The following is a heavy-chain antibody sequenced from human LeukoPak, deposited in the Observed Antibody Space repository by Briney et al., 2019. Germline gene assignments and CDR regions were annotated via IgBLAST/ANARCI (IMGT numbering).Heavy chain of an antibody. CDR3: ASYKTYYDSSGHPLDY. V-gene: IGHV4-38-2*02. J-gene: IGHJ4*02. CDR2: IYHNGNT. Sequence: SETLSLTCTVFGSSINSVYSWGWIRQPPGKGLEWIGSIYHNGNTYYNSSLKSRVTISVHTSENQFSLKLSSVNAADPAVYYCASYKTYYDSSGHPLDYWGQGTLVTVSS. CDR1: GSSINSVYS. D-gene: IGHD3-22*01.